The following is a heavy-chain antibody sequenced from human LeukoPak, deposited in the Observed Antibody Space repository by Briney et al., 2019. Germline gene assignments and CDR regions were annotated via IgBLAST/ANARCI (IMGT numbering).Heavy chain of an antibody. CDR2: IKQDGSEE. V-gene: IGHV3-7*01. CDR3: ARHDNWNFPY. CDR1: GFTFSGNW. Sequence: GGSLRLSCAASGFTFSGNWMTWVRQAPGKGLEWVANIKQDGSEEYYVNSVKGRFTISRDNAKNSLYLHMSSLRAKDTAVYYCARHDNWNFPYWGQGTLVTVSS. J-gene: IGHJ4*02. D-gene: IGHD1-7*01.